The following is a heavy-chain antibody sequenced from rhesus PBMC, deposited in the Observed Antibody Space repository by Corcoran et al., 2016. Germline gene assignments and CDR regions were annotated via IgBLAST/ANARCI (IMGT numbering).Heavy chain of an antibody. CDR1: GGSISSNS. J-gene: IGHJ2*01. CDR2: ISGSGGST. CDR3: ARLRHSWNYIRDWYFDL. Sequence: QVQLQESGPGLAKPSETMSPTCAVSGGSISSNSRSRIHQPLGTGLEGIGRISGSGGSTDYNPSLKIRVTISTDTSKNQFSLKLSSVTAADTAVYYCARLRHSWNYIRDWYFDLWGPGTPITISS. V-gene: IGHV4-173*01. D-gene: IGHD1-1*01.